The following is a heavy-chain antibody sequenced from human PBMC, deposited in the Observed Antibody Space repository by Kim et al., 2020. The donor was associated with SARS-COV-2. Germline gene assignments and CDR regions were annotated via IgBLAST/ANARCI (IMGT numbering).Heavy chain of an antibody. CDR2: ISSSSSYI. CDR3: ARDPGIVVVPAAMPEGAFDI. D-gene: IGHD2-2*01. J-gene: IGHJ3*02. CDR1: GFTFSSYS. V-gene: IGHV3-21*01. Sequence: GGSLRLSCAASGFTFSSYSMNWVRQAPGKGLEWVSSISSSSSYIYYADSVKGRFTISRDNAKNSLYLQMNSLRAEDTAVYYCARDPGIVVVPAAMPEGAFDIWGQGTMVTVSS.